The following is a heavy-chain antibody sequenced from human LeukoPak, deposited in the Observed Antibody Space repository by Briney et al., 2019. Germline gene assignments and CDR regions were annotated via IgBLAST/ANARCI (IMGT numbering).Heavy chain of an antibody. CDR2: ISGSGGST. D-gene: IGHD5-18*01. J-gene: IGHJ4*02. V-gene: IGHV3-23*01. CDR1: GFTFSSYA. CDR3: AKDREAAMVAFDY. Sequence: PGGSLRLSCAASGFTFSSYAMSWVRQAPGKGLEWVSAISGSGGSTYYADSVKGRFTISRDNSKISLYLQMNSLRAEDTAVYYCAKDREAAMVAFDYWGQGTLVTVSS.